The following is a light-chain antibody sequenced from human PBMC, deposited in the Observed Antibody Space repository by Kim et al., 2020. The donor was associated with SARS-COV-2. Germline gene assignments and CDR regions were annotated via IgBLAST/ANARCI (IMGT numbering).Light chain of an antibody. V-gene: IGKV1-5*03. J-gene: IGKJ1*01. CDR1: QSIRNW. CDR3: HQYRSSWT. CDR2: RAS. Sequence: DIQMTQSPSTLSASVGDRVRITCRASQSIRNWLAWYQQKPGKAPKLLIYRASSLESGVPSRFSGSGSGTEFTLTISSLQPDDFASYYCHQYRSSWTFGQGTKVDIK.